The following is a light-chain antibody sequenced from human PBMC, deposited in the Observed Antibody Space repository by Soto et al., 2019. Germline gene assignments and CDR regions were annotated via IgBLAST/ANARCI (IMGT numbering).Light chain of an antibody. CDR2: DAS. CDR1: QSIAGN. CDR3: QQYNHWPRT. J-gene: IGKJ1*01. Sequence: EVVLTKSPTTLSVSPGERATLSCRASQSIAGNVAWYQQKPGQAPRLLIYDASSGATGIPARFSGSGSGTEFTLTISSLQSEDFAVYVCQQYNHWPRTFGLGTKVDIK. V-gene: IGKV3-15*01.